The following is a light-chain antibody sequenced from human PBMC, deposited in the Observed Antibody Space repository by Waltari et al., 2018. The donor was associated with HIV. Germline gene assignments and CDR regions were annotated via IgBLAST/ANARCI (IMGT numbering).Light chain of an antibody. CDR3: QQTYSVSIT. CDR1: QHITTF. J-gene: IGKJ5*01. Sequence: IQLTQSPSSLSASLGDNVTIACRASQHITTFLNWYQVRPGKAPRVLIYGVSSLSTGVPSRFTGDGSGTDFTRTINNLQPECFASYFCQQTYSVSITFGPGTRLEI. CDR2: GVS. V-gene: IGKV1-39*01.